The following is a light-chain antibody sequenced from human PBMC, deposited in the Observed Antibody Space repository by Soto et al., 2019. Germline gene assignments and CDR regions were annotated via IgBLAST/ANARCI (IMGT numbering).Light chain of an antibody. CDR1: QNISTY. CDR3: QQSDSTPYT. CDR2: DAS. V-gene: IGKV1-39*01. J-gene: IGKJ2*01. Sequence: DIQMTQSPSSLSASVRDSVTITCRASQNISTYLNWYQQKPGKAPRLLIYDASSLLSGVPSRFSGSGSGTDFTLTIASLQPEDFSTYYCQQSDSTPYTFGQGTKVEI.